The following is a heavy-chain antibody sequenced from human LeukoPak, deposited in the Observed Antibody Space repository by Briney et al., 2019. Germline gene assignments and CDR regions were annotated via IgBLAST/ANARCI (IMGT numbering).Heavy chain of an antibody. CDR1: GYRFTSYW. Sequence: GASLKISCKGSGYRFTSYWIGWVRQMPGKGLEWMGIIYPSDSDTRYSPSFQRQVTISADKSISTAYLQWSSLKASDTAIYYCARRGSSGWSRGPYFDYWGQGTLVTVSS. CDR3: ARRGSSGWSRGPYFDY. D-gene: IGHD6-19*01. CDR2: IYPSDSDT. V-gene: IGHV5-51*01. J-gene: IGHJ4*02.